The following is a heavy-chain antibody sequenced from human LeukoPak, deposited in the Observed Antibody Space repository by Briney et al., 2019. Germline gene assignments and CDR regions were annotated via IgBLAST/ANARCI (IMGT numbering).Heavy chain of an antibody. D-gene: IGHD3-10*01. CDR3: VRDQYYGSGSYEY. CDR2: INSDGRST. Sequence: GGSLRLSCAASGFTFSSYWMHWVRHAPGKGLVWVSRINSDGRSTSYADFVKGRFTISRDNAKNTVLLQLNSLRAEDTAVYYCVRDQYYGSGSYEYWGQGTLVTVSS. CDR1: GFTFSSYW. V-gene: IGHV3-74*01. J-gene: IGHJ4*02.